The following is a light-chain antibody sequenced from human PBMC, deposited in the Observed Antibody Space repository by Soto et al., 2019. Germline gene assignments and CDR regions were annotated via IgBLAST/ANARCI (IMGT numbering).Light chain of an antibody. CDR3: SSYTSSNTRV. CDR2: GNN. CDR1: SSNIGAGYD. Sequence: QSVLTQPPSVSGAPGQTITISCTGSSSNIGAGYDVHWYQQLPGRAPKLLIYGNNNRPSGVPDRFSGSKSGNTASLTISGLQAEDEAVYYCSSYTSSNTRVFGTGTKLTVL. J-gene: IGLJ1*01. V-gene: IGLV1-40*01.